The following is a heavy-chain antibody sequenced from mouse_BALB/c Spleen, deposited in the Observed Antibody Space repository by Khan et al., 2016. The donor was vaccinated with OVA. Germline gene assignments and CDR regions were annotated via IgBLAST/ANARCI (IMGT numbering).Heavy chain of an antibody. J-gene: IGHJ2*01. CDR1: GYSITSDYA. Sequence: EVQLQESGPGLVKPSQSLSLTCTVTGYSITSDYAWNWIRQSPGNKLEWMAYITYSGSTGYNPSLKGRISITRDTSTNQFFLQLNSVTTEDTATCYCASDYGSSYLSFDYWGQGTTLTVSS. CDR3: ASDYGSSYLSFDY. V-gene: IGHV3-2*02. CDR2: ITYSGST. D-gene: IGHD1-1*01.